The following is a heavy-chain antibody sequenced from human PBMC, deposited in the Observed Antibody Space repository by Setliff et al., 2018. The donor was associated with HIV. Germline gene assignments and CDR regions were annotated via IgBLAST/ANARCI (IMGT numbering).Heavy chain of an antibody. CDR2: ICNTGSI. Sequence: SETLSLTCTVSGASISSSHYYWGWSPQPPGKGLEWIGSICNTGSIHYNPSHESRVTISVDTSKNDFSLKMTSVTAADSAVYYCAGHANPTVITDIPFDPWGQGTLVTVSS. CDR3: AGHANPTVITDIPFDP. D-gene: IGHD4-17*01. J-gene: IGHJ5*02. CDR1: GASISSSHYY. V-gene: IGHV4-39*01.